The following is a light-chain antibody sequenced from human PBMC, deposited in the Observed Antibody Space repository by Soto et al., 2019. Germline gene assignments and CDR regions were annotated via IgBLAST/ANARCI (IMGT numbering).Light chain of an antibody. Sequence: DIQMTQSPSSLSASVGDRVTITCRASQSIVTYLNWYLQKPGKAPKLLIYAASNLQSGVPSRFSGSGSGTEFTLTISSLQPDDFATYYCQQYNSMWTFGQGTKVDIK. CDR2: AAS. J-gene: IGKJ1*01. CDR3: QQYNSMWT. V-gene: IGKV1-39*01. CDR1: QSIVTY.